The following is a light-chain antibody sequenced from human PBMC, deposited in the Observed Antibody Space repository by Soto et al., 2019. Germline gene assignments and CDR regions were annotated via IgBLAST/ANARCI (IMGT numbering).Light chain of an antibody. Sequence: QSVLTQPASVSGSPGQSITISCTGTGSDVGGYNYVSWYQQHPGKAPKVMIYDVSNRPSVVSNRFSGSKSGNTASLTISGLQAEDEAEYYGSSYTSASTPLVFGGGTKLTVL. CDR1: GSDVGGYNY. CDR2: DVS. V-gene: IGLV2-14*01. J-gene: IGLJ2*01. CDR3: SSYTSASTPLV.